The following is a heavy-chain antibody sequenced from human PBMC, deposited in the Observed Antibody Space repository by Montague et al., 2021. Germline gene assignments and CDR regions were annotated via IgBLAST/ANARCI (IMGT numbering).Heavy chain of an antibody. CDR3: TRSITVVRGLLFDL. CDR2: TYCRSKWYY. V-gene: IGHV6-1*01. CDR1: GDSVSSNSAA. J-gene: IGHJ5*02. D-gene: IGHD3-10*01. Sequence: CAISGDSVSSNSAAGNWIRQSPSRGLEWLGRTYCRSKWYYDYTVSVKSRITIHPDTSKNQFSLQLNSVTPEDTAVYYCTRSITVVRGLLFDLWGQGTLVTVSS.